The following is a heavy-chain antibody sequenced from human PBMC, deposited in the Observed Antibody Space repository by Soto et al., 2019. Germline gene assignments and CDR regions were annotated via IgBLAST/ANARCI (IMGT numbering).Heavy chain of an antibody. V-gene: IGHV3-23*01. CDR2: ISGSGGGT. D-gene: IGHD3-10*01. J-gene: IGHJ4*02. CDR1: GLTFGSYA. Sequence: GGSLRLSCAASGLTFGSYAMSWVRQAPGKGLEWVSGISGSGGGTYYADSVKGWFTISRDNSKSTLYLHMSSLRAEDTAVYYCVKGPDFYGSGSYYPPNDYWGQGTLVTVSS. CDR3: VKGPDFYGSGSYYPPNDY.